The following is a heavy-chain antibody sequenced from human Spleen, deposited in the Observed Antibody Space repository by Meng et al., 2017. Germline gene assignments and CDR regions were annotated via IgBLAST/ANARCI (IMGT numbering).Heavy chain of an antibody. J-gene: IGHJ6*02. Sequence: SVKVSCKAPGGIFSNYVIGWVRQAPGQGLEWMGGINAVFGTTNYAQKFQGRVTITTDESTSTVYMELNSLRGDDTAVYYCTRNTGENYAVHYYAMDVWGRGTTDTVSS. CDR3: TRNTGENYAVHYYAMDV. CDR1: GGIFSNYV. D-gene: IGHD3-16*01. CDR2: INAVFGTT. V-gene: IGHV1-69*05.